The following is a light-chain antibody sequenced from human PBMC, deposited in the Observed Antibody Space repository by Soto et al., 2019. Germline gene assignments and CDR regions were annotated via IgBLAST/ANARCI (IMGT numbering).Light chain of an antibody. CDR2: DVS. V-gene: IGLV2-11*01. Sequence: QSVLTQPRSVSGSHGQSVTISCTGTSSDVGTYDFVSWYQQHPGKAPRLMIFDVSERPSGVPDRFSGSKSGKTASLTIFGLQAEDEADYYCSSYTTSTTQVFGGGTKVTVL. CDR3: SSYTTSTTQV. J-gene: IGLJ2*01. CDR1: SSDVGTYDF.